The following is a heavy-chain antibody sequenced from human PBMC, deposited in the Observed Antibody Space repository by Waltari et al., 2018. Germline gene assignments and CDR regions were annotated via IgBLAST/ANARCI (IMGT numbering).Heavy chain of an antibody. CDR2: INPNSGGT. Sequence: QVQLVQSGAEVKKPGASVKVSCKASGYTFTGYYMHWVRQAPGQGLEWMGWINPNSGGTNYAQKFQGWVTMTRDTSISTAYMELSRLRSDDTAVYYCAREFLGYSSSWGWFDPWGQGTLVTVSS. CDR3: AREFLGYSSSWGWFDP. CDR1: GYTFTGYY. D-gene: IGHD6-13*01. J-gene: IGHJ5*02. V-gene: IGHV1-2*04.